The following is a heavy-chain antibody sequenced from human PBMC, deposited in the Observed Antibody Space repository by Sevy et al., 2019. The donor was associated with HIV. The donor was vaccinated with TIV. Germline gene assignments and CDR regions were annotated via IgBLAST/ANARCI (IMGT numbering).Heavy chain of an antibody. CDR2: IRYDGSNK. J-gene: IGHJ6*02. D-gene: IGHD2-2*01. CDR1: GFTFSSYG. V-gene: IGHV3-30*02. Sequence: GGSLRLSCAASGFTFSSYGMHWVRQAPGKGLEWVAFIRYDGSNKYYADSVNDRFTISRDNSKNTLYLQMNSLRAEDTAVYYCAKDLCSSTSCYVYYYYYGMDVWGQRTTVTVSS. CDR3: AKDLCSSTSCYVYYYYYGMDV.